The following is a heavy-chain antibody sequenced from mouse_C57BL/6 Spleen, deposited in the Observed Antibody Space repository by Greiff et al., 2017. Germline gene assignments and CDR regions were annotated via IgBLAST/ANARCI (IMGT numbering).Heavy chain of an antibody. Sequence: EVMLVESGEGLVKPGGSLKLSCAASGFTFSSYAMSWVRQTPEKRLEWVAYISSGGDYIYYADTVKGRFTISRDNARNTLYLQMSSLKSEDTAMYYCTREIYYDYDGYFDVWGTGTTVTVSS. CDR3: TREIYYDYDGYFDV. V-gene: IGHV5-9-1*02. CDR2: ISSGGDYI. D-gene: IGHD2-4*01. CDR1: GFTFSSYA. J-gene: IGHJ1*03.